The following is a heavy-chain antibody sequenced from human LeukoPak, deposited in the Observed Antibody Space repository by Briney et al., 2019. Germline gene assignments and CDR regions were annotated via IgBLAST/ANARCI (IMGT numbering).Heavy chain of an antibody. CDR3: ASGDTTGYTGDAFNL. CDR1: GFTFSSYG. D-gene: IGHD3-22*01. J-gene: IGHJ3*01. CDR2: IWYDGSNK. Sequence: GRSLRLSCAASGFTFSSYGMHWVRQAPGKGLEWVAVIWYDGSNKYYADSVKGRFTISRDTSKNTLYMQMDSLRAEDTAVYYCASGDTTGYTGDAFNLWGQGTMVTVSS. V-gene: IGHV3-33*03.